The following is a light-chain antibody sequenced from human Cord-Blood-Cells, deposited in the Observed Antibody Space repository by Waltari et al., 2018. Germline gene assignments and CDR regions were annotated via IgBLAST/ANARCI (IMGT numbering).Light chain of an antibody. CDR2: GAS. J-gene: IGKJ1*01. Sequence: IVMTQSPATLSVSPGERANLSCRASQSVSSNLAWYQQKPGQAPRLLIYGASTRATGIPARFSGSGSGTEFTLTISSLQSEDFAVYYCQQYNNWPSWTFGQGTKVEIK. CDR3: QQYNNWPSWT. CDR1: QSVSSN. V-gene: IGKV3-15*01.